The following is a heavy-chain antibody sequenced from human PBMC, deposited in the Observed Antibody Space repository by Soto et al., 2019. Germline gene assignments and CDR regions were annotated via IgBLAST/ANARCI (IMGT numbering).Heavy chain of an antibody. D-gene: IGHD6-19*01. Sequence: SQTLALPCGISGDSVSSNTAACNCIRSSPSRGLEWLGRTYYRSNWRHDYAVSVKSRITVNPDTSKNHFSLQLNSVTPDDTAVYYCARGVAGSGFDLWGQGTLVTVSS. V-gene: IGHV6-1*01. CDR1: GDSVSSNTAA. CDR3: ARGVAGSGFDL. J-gene: IGHJ4*02. CDR2: TYYRSNWRH.